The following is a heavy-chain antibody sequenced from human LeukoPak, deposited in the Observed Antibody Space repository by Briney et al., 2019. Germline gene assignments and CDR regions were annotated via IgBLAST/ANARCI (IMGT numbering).Heavy chain of an antibody. CDR1: GGSFSGYY. CDR2: IYYSGST. J-gene: IGHJ4*02. D-gene: IGHD5-24*01. Sequence: SETPSLTCAVYGGSFSGYYWSWIRQPPGKGLEWIGYIYYSGSTNYNPSLKSRVTISVDTSKNQFSLKLSSVTAADTAVYYCARGARWLQFAWYFDYWGQGTLVTVSS. V-gene: IGHV4-59*01. CDR3: ARGARWLQFAWYFDY.